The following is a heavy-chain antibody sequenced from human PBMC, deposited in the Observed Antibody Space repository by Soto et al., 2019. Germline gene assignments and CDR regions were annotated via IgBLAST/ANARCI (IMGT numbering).Heavy chain of an antibody. CDR2: MNPNSGNT. V-gene: IGHV1-8*01. Sequence: ASVKVSCKASGYTFTSYDINWVRQATGQGLEWMGWMNPNSGNTGYAQKFQGRVTMTRNTSISTAYMELSSLRSEDTAVYYCARGEVPYSSSWYSDYYYGIDVWGQGTTVTVSS. J-gene: IGHJ6*02. CDR1: GYTFTSYD. CDR3: ARGEVPYSSSWYSDYYYGIDV. D-gene: IGHD6-13*01.